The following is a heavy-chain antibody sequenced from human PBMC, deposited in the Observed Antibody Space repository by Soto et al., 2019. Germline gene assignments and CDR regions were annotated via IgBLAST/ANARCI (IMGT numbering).Heavy chain of an antibody. CDR1: GGAFSDYA. D-gene: IGHD2-15*01. CDR3: ASWLKGPDIGNYYYGMDV. Sequence: QVQLVQSGAEVKKPGSSVKVSCKASGGAFSDYAFSWVRQAPGQGLEWLGGIMPIFRAPDYAQKFQGRVTITADEFTRTAYMEMNSWRSEDTAVYYCASWLKGPDIGNYYYGMDVWGQGTTVTVS. V-gene: IGHV1-69*12. J-gene: IGHJ6*02. CDR2: IMPIFRAP.